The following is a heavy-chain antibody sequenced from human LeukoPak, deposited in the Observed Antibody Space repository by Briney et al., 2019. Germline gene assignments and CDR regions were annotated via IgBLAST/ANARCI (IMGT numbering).Heavy chain of an antibody. CDR3: ARSAAGPTPFDY. Sequence: GGSLRLSCAASGFTVSSNYMSWVRQAPGKGLEWVSVIYSGGSTYYADSVKGRFTISRDNAKNSLYLQMNSLRAEDTAVYYCARSAAGPTPFDYWAREPWSPSPQ. J-gene: IGHJ4*02. D-gene: IGHD6-13*01. V-gene: IGHV3-53*01. CDR2: IYSGGST. CDR1: GFTVSSNY.